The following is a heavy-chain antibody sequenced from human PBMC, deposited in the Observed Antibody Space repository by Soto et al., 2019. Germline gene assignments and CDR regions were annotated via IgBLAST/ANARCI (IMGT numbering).Heavy chain of an antibody. V-gene: IGHV3-33*01. CDR1: GFTFSSYG. D-gene: IGHD3-3*01. J-gene: IGHJ3*02. Sequence: GGSLRLSCAASGFTFSSYGMHWVRQAPGKGLEWVAVIWYDGSYKYYADSVKGRFTISRDNSKNSLYLQMNSLRAEDTAVYYCARDNQGYYDFWSGYSDAFDIWGQGPMVTV. CDR3: ARDNQGYYDFWSGYSDAFDI. CDR2: IWYDGSYK.